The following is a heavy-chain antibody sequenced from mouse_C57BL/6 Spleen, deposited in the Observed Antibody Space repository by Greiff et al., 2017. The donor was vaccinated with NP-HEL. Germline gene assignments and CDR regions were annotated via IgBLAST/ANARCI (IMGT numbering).Heavy chain of an antibody. CDR2: IYPGDGDT. CDR1: GFAFSSSW. V-gene: IGHV1-82*01. D-gene: IGHD1-1*01. Sequence: QVQLQQSGPELVKPGASVKISCKASGFAFSSSWMNWVKQRPGKGLEWIGRIYPGDGDTNYNGKFKGKATLTADKSSSTAYMQLSGLTSEDSAVYFYTRTVNTVVGEAMDYWGQGTSVTVSS. CDR3: TRTVNTVVGEAMDY. J-gene: IGHJ4*01.